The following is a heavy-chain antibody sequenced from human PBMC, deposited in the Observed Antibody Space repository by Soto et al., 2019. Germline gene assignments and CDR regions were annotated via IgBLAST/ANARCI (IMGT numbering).Heavy chain of an antibody. CDR2: IYYSGST. CDR1: GGSISSSSYY. V-gene: IGHV4-39*07. Sequence: SETLSLTCTVSGGSISSSSYYWGWIRQPPGKGLEWIGSIYYSGSTYYNPSLKSRVTISVDTSKNQFSLKLSSVTAADTAVYYCAAIGPVLRFLEWFPPDYYYYGMDVWGQGTTVTVSS. D-gene: IGHD3-3*01. J-gene: IGHJ6*02. CDR3: AAIGPVLRFLEWFPPDYYYYGMDV.